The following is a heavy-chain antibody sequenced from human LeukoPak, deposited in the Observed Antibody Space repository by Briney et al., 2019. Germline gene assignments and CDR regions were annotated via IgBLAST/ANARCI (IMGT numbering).Heavy chain of an antibody. D-gene: IGHD3-16*01. V-gene: IGHV1-69*05. CDR3: ARASDGGNSAFDI. CDR1: GGTFSSYA. Sequence: ASVKVSCKASGGTFSSYAISWVRQAPGQGLEWMGRIIPIFGTANYAQKFQGRVTITTDESTSTAYMELSSLRSEDTAVYYCARASDGGNSAFDIWGQGTMVTVSS. CDR2: IIPIFGTA. J-gene: IGHJ3*02.